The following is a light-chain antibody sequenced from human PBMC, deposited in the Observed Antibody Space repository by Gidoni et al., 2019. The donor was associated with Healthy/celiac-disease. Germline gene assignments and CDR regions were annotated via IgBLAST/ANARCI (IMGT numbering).Light chain of an antibody. CDR2: DAS. V-gene: IGKV3-11*01. CDR3: QQRRNWHPGP. CDR1: QSFSSY. J-gene: IGKJ5*01. Sequence: EIVLTQSPATLSLSPGATATLPCSASQSFSSYLAWYQQKPGQAPRLLIYDASNRATGIPARFSGSGSGTDFTLTISSLEPEDFAVYYCQQRRNWHPGPFGQGTRLEIK.